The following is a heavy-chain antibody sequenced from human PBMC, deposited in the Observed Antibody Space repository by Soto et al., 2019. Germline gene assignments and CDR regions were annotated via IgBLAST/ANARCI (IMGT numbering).Heavy chain of an antibody. Sequence: GGSLRLSCAASGFTFSSYAMSWVRQAPGKGLEWVSAISGSGGSKYYADSVKGRFTISRDNSKNTLYLQMNSLRAEDTAVYYCAKDLIAVAGTSGVADPWGQGTLVTVS. J-gene: IGHJ5*02. D-gene: IGHD6-19*01. CDR2: ISGSGGSK. CDR3: AKDLIAVAGTSGVADP. CDR1: GFTFSSYA. V-gene: IGHV3-23*01.